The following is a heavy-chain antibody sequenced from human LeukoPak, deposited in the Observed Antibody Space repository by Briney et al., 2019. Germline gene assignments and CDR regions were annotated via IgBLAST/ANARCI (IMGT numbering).Heavy chain of an antibody. CDR3: ARLLTGTTFDY. CDR2: SYTSGST. D-gene: IGHD1-20*01. Sequence: KPSETLSLTCTVSGGSISSYYWSWIRQPPGKGLEWIGYSYTSGSTNYNPSLKSRVTISVDTSKNQFSLKLSSVTAADTAVYYCARLLTGTTFDYWGQGTLVTVSS. V-gene: IGHV4-4*09. CDR1: GGSISSYY. J-gene: IGHJ4*02.